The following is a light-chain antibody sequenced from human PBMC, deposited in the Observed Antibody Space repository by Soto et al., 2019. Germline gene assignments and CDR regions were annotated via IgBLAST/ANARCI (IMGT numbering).Light chain of an antibody. CDR1: QSVSSSY. J-gene: IGKJ3*01. Sequence: EIVLTQSPGTLSLSPGERATLSCRASQSVSSSYLAWYQQKPGQAPRLLIYGASSRATGIPDRFSGSGSGKDFTLTISRLEPEDFAVYYCQQYGSSSFTFCPGTKVDIK. CDR3: QQYGSSSFT. CDR2: GAS. V-gene: IGKV3-20*01.